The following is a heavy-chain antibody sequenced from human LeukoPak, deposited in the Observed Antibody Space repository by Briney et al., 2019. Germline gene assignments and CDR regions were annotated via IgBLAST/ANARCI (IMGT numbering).Heavy chain of an antibody. Sequence: GGSLRLSCEASGFTFSAYAMTWVRQAPGKGLEWVSSIGSDNKPHYSESVKGRFTISRDNSKNTLYLQMNSLRAEDTAVYYCAKDKLELRLSWGSFDYWGQGTLVSVSS. CDR2: IGSDNKP. CDR3: AKDKLELRLSWGSFDY. D-gene: IGHD1-7*01. J-gene: IGHJ4*02. CDR1: GFTFSAYA. V-gene: IGHV3-23*01.